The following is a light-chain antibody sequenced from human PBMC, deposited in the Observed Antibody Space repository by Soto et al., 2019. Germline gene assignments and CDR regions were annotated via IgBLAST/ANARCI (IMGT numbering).Light chain of an antibody. CDR2: GAS. Sequence: EIVLTQSPGTLSLSPGERATLSCRASQSVSSSYLAWYQQKPGQAPRLLIYGASSRATGIPDRFSGSGSGTDFTLTISRLEPEDFAVYYCQQYDLALTFGPGTRVDI. CDR1: QSVSSSY. V-gene: IGKV3-20*01. J-gene: IGKJ3*01. CDR3: QQYDLALT.